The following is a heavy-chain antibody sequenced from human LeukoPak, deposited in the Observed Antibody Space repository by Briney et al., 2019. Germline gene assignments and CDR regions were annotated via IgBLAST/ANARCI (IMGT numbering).Heavy chain of an antibody. J-gene: IGHJ4*02. CDR2: ISASGGST. CDR3: ARGRPGMGIVIDY. Sequence: PGGSLRLSCAVSGFTFSSYVMSWVRQAPGKGLEWVSSISASGGSTYYADSVKGRFTISRDNSKNTLYLQMNSLRAEDTAIYYCARGRPGMGIVIDYWGQGTLVTVSS. V-gene: IGHV3-23*01. CDR1: GFTFSSYV. D-gene: IGHD7-27*01.